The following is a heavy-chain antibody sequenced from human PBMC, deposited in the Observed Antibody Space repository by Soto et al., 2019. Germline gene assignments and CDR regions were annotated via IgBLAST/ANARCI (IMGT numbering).Heavy chain of an antibody. CDR3: ARDKITGLFDY. CDR1: GGSISNYC. D-gene: IGHD2-8*02. J-gene: IGHJ4*02. Sequence: SETLSLTCIVSGGSISNYCWSWIRQPPGKGLEWIGYIYYSGSTNYNPSLTSRVTISVDTSKNQFSLKLTSVTAADTAVYYCARDKITGLFDYWGQGTLVTVSS. V-gene: IGHV4-59*12. CDR2: IYYSGST.